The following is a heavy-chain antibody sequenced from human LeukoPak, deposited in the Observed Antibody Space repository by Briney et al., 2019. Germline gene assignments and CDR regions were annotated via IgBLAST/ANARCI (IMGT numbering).Heavy chain of an antibody. CDR3: ARGGYGSGSSYYYYYYMDV. Sequence: GASVKVSCKASGYTFTDFYIHWVRQAPGQGLEWMGIINPSGGSTSYAQKFQGRVTMTRDMSTSTVYMELSSLRSEDTAVYYCARGGYGSGSSYYYYYYMDVWGKGTTVTVSS. CDR2: INPSGGST. CDR1: GYTFTDFY. J-gene: IGHJ6*03. D-gene: IGHD3-10*01. V-gene: IGHV1-46*01.